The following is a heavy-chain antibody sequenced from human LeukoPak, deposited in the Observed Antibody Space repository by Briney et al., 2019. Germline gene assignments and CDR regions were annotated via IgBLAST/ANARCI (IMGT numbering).Heavy chain of an antibody. CDR1: GYTFTSYD. Sequence: ASVKVSCKASGYTFTSYDINWVRQATGQGLEWMGWMNPNSGNTGYAQKFQGRVTITRNTSINTAYMELSSLRSEDTAVYYCARFLPLRDFWSGYYADYYMDVWGEGTTVTVSS. CDR2: MNPNSGNT. D-gene: IGHD3-3*01. J-gene: IGHJ6*03. V-gene: IGHV1-8*03. CDR3: ARFLPLRDFWSGYYADYYMDV.